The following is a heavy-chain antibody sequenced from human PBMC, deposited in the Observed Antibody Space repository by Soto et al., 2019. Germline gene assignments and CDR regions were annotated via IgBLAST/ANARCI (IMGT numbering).Heavy chain of an antibody. D-gene: IGHD6-6*01. CDR3: ARGVSGSSSLGYYYYGMDV. V-gene: IGHV4-38-2*01. Sequence: PSETLSLTCAVSGYSISSGYYWGWIRQPPGKGLEWIGSIYHSGSTYYNPSLKSRVTISVDTSKNQFSLKLSSVTAADTAVYYCARGVSGSSSLGYYYYGMDVWGQGTTVTVSS. J-gene: IGHJ6*02. CDR2: IYHSGST. CDR1: GYSISSGYY.